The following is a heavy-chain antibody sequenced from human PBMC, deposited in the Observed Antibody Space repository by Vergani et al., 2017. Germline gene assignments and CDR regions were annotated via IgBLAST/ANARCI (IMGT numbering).Heavy chain of an antibody. CDR2: ISARYPST. D-gene: IGHD3-22*01. CDR3: ARLSYDTTPYLQGGYDC. J-gene: IGHJ4*02. Sequence: EVHLVESGGGLVKPGGSLRLSCAASGFTFSACPMTWVRQAPGKGLELVSAISARYPSTYYADSVKGRFTISRDNSKNMLYLQMNSLRAEDTAVYYCARLSYDTTPYLQGGYDCWGQGTLVSVSS. V-gene: IGHV3-23*04. CDR1: GFTFSACP.